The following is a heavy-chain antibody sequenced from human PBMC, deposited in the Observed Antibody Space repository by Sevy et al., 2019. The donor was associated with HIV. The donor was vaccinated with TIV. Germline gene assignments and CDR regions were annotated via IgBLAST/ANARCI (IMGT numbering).Heavy chain of an antibody. V-gene: IGHV1-18*01. CDR2: ISVYNGNT. D-gene: IGHD1-26*01. J-gene: IGHJ6*02. Sequence: ASVKVSCKTSGYTFTTYGLSWVRQAPGQGLDWMGWISVYNGNTHYAQEYQGRVTMTTDTSTSTAYVELRSLRSDDTAVYYCARGPTAIVRGHFVSYGLDVWGQGTTVTVSS. CDR3: ARGPTAIVRGHFVSYGLDV. CDR1: GYTFTTYG.